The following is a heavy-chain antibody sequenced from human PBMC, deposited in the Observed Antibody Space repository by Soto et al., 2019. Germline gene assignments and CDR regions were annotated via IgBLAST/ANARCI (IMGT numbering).Heavy chain of an antibody. CDR3: ARGSSGWYYYGMDV. CDR2: INPNSGGT. J-gene: IGHJ6*02. D-gene: IGHD6-19*01. V-gene: IGHV1-2*04. CDR1: GYTFTGYY. Sequence: ASVKVSCKASGYTFTGYYMHWVRQAPGQGLEWMGWINPNSGGTNYAQKFQGWVTMTRDTSISTAYMELSRLRSDDTAVYYCARGSSGWYYYGMDVWGQGTTVTVSS.